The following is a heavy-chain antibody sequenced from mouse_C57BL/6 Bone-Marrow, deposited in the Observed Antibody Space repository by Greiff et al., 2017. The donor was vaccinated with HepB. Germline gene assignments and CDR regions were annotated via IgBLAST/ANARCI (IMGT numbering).Heavy chain of an antibody. CDR2: IYPGDGNT. V-gene: IGHV1-82*01. CDR3: ARAYDSDDY. CDR1: GYAFSSSW. J-gene: IGHJ2*01. Sequence: VKLQESGPELVKPGASVKISCKASGYAFSSSWMNWVKQRPGKGLEWIGRIYPGDGNTNYNGKFKGKATLTADKSSSTAYMQLSSLTSEDSAVYFCARAYDSDDYWGQGTTLSVSS. D-gene: IGHD2-12*01.